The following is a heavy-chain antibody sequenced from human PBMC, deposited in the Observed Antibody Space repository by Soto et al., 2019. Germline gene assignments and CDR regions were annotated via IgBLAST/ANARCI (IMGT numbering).Heavy chain of an antibody. Sequence: SVGSLRLSCTVSGFAFNNYGINWVRQAPGQGLEWVSSISKSDYTYYSDSVKGRFTISRDNAKNSVSLQMNTLRVEDTAVYYCAREDSIIIPAVSDFWGQGTLVTVSS. CDR2: ISKSDYT. V-gene: IGHV3-21*01. CDR1: GFAFNNYG. CDR3: AREDSIIIPAVSDF. D-gene: IGHD2-2*01. J-gene: IGHJ4*02.